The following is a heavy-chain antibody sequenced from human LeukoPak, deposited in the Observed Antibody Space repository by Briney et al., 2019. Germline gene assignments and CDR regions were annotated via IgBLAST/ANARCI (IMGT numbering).Heavy chain of an antibody. V-gene: IGHV1-18*01. CDR2: ISAYNGNT. CDR1: GYTFTSYG. J-gene: IGHJ5*02. Sequence: ASVKVSCKASGYTFTSYGISWVRQAPGQGLEWMGWISAYNGNTNYAQKLQGRVTMTTDTSASTVYMELSSLRSEDTAVYYCARAYYDSGSYNQNWFDPWGQGTLVTVSS. D-gene: IGHD3-10*01. CDR3: ARAYYDSGSYNQNWFDP.